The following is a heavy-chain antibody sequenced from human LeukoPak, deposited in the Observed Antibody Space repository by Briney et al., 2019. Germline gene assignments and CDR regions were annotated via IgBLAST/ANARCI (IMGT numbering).Heavy chain of an antibody. D-gene: IGHD6-13*01. CDR2: INAGNGNT. CDR1: GYTFTSYA. CDR3: ARDQRTYSSWYHPYGMDV. V-gene: IGHV1-3*01. Sequence: GASVKVSCKASGYTFTSYAMHWVRQVPGQRLEWMGWINAGNGNTKYSQKFQGRVTITRDTSASTAYMELSSLRSEDTAVYYCARDQRTYSSWYHPYGMDVWGQGTTVTVSS. J-gene: IGHJ6*02.